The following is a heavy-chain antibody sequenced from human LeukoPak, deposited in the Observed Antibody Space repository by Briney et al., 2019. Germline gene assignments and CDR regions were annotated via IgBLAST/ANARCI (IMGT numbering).Heavy chain of an antibody. CDR1: GYTFTGYY. D-gene: IGHD3-3*01. J-gene: IGHJ6*02. Sequence: ASVKVSCKASGYTFTGYYMHWVRQAPGQGFEWMGWINPNSGGTNYAQKFQGRVTMTRDTSISTAYMELSRLRSDDTAVYYCARGPQYYDFWSGPLPFYYYGMDVWGQGTTVTVSS. CDR3: ARGPQYYDFWSGPLPFYYYGMDV. CDR2: INPNSGGT. V-gene: IGHV1-2*02.